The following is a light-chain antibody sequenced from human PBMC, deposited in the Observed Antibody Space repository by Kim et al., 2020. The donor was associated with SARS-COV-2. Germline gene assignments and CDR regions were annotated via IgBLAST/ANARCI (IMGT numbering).Light chain of an antibody. Sequence: DVQLTQSPSFLSASVGDRVTISCRASQGISSFLAWYQQKPGKAPKLLIYAASTLQSGVPSRFSGSGSGTEFTLTISSLQPEDFATYYCQKLSSYPLTFGGGTKLEI. V-gene: IGKV1-9*01. CDR2: AAS. CDR3: QKLSSYPLT. CDR1: QGISSF. J-gene: IGKJ4*01.